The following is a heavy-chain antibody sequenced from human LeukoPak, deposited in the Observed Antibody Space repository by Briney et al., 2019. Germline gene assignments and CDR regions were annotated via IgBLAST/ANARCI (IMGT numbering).Heavy chain of an antibody. J-gene: IGHJ3*02. CDR1: GGSISSYY. CDR3: ARDPSIFGVVNYAFDI. CDR2: IYYSGST. Sequence: SETLSLTCTVSGGSISSYYWSWIRQPPGKGLEWIGYIYYSGSTDYNPSLKSRVTISVDTSKNQFSLRLSSVTAADTAVYYCARDPSIFGVVNYAFDIWGQGKMVTVSS. D-gene: IGHD3-3*01. V-gene: IGHV4-59*01.